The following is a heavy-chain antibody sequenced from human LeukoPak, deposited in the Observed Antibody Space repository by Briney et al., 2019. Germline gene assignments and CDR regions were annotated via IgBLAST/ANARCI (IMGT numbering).Heavy chain of an antibody. CDR1: GFNFNSYA. V-gene: IGHV3-23*01. CDR2: ISGSGGST. J-gene: IGHJ4*02. D-gene: IGHD6-19*01. CDR3: AIEVRGWYSGGVDY. Sequence: PGGSLRLSCAASGFNFNSYAMSWVRPDPGKGLEWVSAISGSGGSTYYAASVQGRFTSSRDNSKNTLYLQMNSLGAEDTAVYYCAIEVRGWYSGGVDYWGQGTLVTVSS.